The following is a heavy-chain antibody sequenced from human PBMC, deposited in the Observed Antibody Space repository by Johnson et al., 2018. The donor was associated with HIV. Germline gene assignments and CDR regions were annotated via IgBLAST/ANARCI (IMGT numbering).Heavy chain of an antibody. CDR1: GFIFSSYW. J-gene: IGHJ3*02. CDR2: IKQDGSEK. D-gene: IGHD3-22*01. CDR3: ARGWGGITMIDAFDI. V-gene: IGHV3-7*01. Sequence: VQLVESGGGLVQPGGSLRLSCAASGFIFSSYWMNWVRQAPGKGLEWVANIKQDGSEKYFVDSVKGRFTISRDNAKNSLYLQMNSLRAEEAAVYYCARGWGGITMIDAFDIWGLGTMVTVSS.